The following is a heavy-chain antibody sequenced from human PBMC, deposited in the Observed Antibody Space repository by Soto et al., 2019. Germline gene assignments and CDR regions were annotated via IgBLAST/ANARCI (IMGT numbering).Heavy chain of an antibody. Sequence: GGSLRFSCSASGFTFNNFSMHWVRQAAGKGLQWVAAITYNGSNKYYADSVKGRFTISRDNSKNTLYLQMNSLRAEDTAVYYCARDKVGAPPRYYYGMDVWGQGTTVTVSS. CDR3: ARDKVGAPPRYYYGMDV. D-gene: IGHD1-26*01. J-gene: IGHJ6*02. CDR2: ITYNGSNK. CDR1: GFTFNNFS. V-gene: IGHV3-30-3*01.